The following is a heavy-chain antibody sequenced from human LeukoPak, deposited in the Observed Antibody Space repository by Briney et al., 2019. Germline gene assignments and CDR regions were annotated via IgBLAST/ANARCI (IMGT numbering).Heavy chain of an antibody. CDR3: AKDFATGYDFWSPPLDRKDY. V-gene: IGHV3-23*01. D-gene: IGHD3-3*01. J-gene: IGHJ4*02. CDR2: ISGSGGST. CDR1: GFTFSSYA. Sequence: AGGSLRLSCAASGFTFSSYAMSWVRQAPGKGLEWVSAISGSGGSTYYADSVKGRFTISRDNSKNTLYLQMNSLRAEDTAVYYCAKDFATGYDFWSPPLDRKDYWGQGTLVTVSS.